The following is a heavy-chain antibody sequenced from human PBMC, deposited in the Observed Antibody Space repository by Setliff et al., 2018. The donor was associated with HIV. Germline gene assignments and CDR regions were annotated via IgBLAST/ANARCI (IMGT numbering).Heavy chain of an antibody. V-gene: IGHV1-46*01. D-gene: IGHD3-3*01. CDR2: INPSGGSA. J-gene: IGHJ6*03. Sequence: ASVKVSCKASGYTFTNYYMQWVRQAPGQGLEWVGIINPSGGSATYAQKFQGRVTMTRDTSTSTVYMELSSLRSDDTAVYYCAREGGREYDFWSGYYRPYYYYMDVWGKGTTVTVSS. CDR3: AREGGREYDFWSGYYRPYYYYMDV. CDR1: GYTFTNYY.